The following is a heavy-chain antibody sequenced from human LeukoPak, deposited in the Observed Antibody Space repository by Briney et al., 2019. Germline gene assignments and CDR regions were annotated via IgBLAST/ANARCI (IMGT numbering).Heavy chain of an antibody. CDR2: MKYDGSEK. D-gene: IGHD6-13*01. CDR3: ARDIEAAGLFLDY. J-gene: IGHJ4*02. Sequence: PGGSLRLSCAASGFTFSSYWMAWVRQAPGKGLEWVANMKYDGSEKYYVDSVKGRFTISRDNAKSSLYLQMNGLRAEDTAVYYCARDIEAAGLFLDYWGQGTLVTVSS. V-gene: IGHV3-7*01. CDR1: GFTFSSYW.